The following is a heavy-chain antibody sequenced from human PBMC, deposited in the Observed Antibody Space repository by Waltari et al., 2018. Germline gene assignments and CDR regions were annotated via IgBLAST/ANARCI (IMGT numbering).Heavy chain of an antibody. J-gene: IGHJ4*02. Sequence: QLQLQESGPGLVKPSETLSLTCTVPGGSISSSRYYWGWIRQPPGKGLEWIGSIYYSGSTYYNPSLKSRVTISVDTSKNQFSLKLSSVTAADTAVYYCARQRSDYDFWSGYYTGYFDYWGQGTLVTVSS. V-gene: IGHV4-39*01. D-gene: IGHD3-3*01. CDR3: ARQRSDYDFWSGYYTGYFDY. CDR1: GGSISSSRYY. CDR2: IYYSGST.